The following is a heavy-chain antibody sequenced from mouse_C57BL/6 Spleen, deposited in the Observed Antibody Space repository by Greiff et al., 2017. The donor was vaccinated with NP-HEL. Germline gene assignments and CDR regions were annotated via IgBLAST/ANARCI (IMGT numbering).Heavy chain of an antibody. J-gene: IGHJ2*01. CDR2: ISYDGSN. CDR3: ARYYYGSSYFDY. V-gene: IGHV3-6*01. D-gene: IGHD1-1*01. Sequence: EVKLVESGPGLVKPSQSLSLTCSVTGYSITSGYYWNWILQFPGNKLEWMGYISYDGSNNYNPSLKNRISITRDTSKNQFFLKLNSVTTEDTATYYCARYYYGSSYFDYWGQGTTLTVSS. CDR1: GYSITSGYY.